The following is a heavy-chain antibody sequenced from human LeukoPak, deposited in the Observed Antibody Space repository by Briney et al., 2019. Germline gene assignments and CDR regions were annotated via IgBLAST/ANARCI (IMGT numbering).Heavy chain of an antibody. J-gene: IGHJ6*04. CDR2: IIPIFGTA. D-gene: IGHD2-2*01. Sequence: SSVKVSCKSSVCTFSSYAISWVRQAPGQGLEWMGGIIPIFGTANYAQKFQGRVTITADESTSTANMELSSLRSEDTAVYYCAREEVPAATTYYGMDVWGKGTTVTVSS. CDR1: VCTFSSYA. CDR3: AREEVPAATTYYGMDV. V-gene: IGHV1-69*13.